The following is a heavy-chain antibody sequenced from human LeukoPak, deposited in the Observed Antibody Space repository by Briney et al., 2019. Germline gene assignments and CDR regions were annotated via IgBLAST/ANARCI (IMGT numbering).Heavy chain of an antibody. CDR3: ARENCSGGSCQYYYYYYMDV. CDR2: ISPIFGTA. D-gene: IGHD2-15*01. J-gene: IGHJ6*03. V-gene: IGHV1-69*01. Sequence: SVKVSCKASGGTFSSYAISWVRQAPGQGLEWMGGISPIFGTANYAQKFQGRVTITADESTSTAYMELSSLRSEDTAVYYCARENCSGGSCQYYYYYYMDVWGKGTTVTVSS. CDR1: GGTFSSYA.